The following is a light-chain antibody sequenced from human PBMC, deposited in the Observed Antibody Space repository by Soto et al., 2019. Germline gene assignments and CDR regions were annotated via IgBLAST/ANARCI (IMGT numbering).Light chain of an antibody. V-gene: IGKV1-17*01. CDR2: AAS. J-gene: IGKJ5*01. Sequence: DIQMTQAPSSLSASVGDRVTITCRASQSISSYLHWYQQKPGKAPKRLIYAASSLQSGDPSRFSGSGSGTEFTLTISSLHPEDFGTYYCLQHNSYPITFGQATRLEIK. CDR1: QSISSY. CDR3: LQHNSYPIT.